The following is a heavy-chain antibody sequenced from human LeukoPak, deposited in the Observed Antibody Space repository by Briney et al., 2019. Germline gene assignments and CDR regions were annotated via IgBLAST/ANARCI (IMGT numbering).Heavy chain of an antibody. CDR2: INYSGTT. V-gene: IGHV4-39*01. J-gene: IGHJ4*02. CDR3: ARLSDY. CDR1: GGAISNDKYY. Sequence: SETLSLTCTVSGGAISNDKYYWGWIRQPPGQGLEWNASINYSGTTYYNPSLNRRVSISVDTSKTQLSLRLCSVTAADTAVYYCARLSDYWGQGILVTVSS.